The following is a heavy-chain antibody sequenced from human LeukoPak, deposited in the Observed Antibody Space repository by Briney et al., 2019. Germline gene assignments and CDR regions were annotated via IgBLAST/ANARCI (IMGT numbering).Heavy chain of an antibody. V-gene: IGHV4-59*12. Sequence: SETLSLTCTVPGGSISSYYWGWIRQPPGKGLEWIGYIHYSGSTNYNPSLKSRVTISVDTSKNQFSLQLNSVIPEDTAIYYCARGIYSTFDAWGQGILVTVSS. CDR1: GGSISSYY. D-gene: IGHD2-15*01. CDR2: IHYSGST. CDR3: ARGIYSTFDA. J-gene: IGHJ5*02.